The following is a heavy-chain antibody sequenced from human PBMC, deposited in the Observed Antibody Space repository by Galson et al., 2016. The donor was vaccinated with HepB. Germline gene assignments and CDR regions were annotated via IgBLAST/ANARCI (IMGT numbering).Heavy chain of an antibody. CDR2: INPLFKTS. V-gene: IGHV1-69*13. Sequence: SVKVSCKASGGTFNSDGVSWVRQAPGQGLEWMGGINPLFKTSGHAQKFQGRVTISAEESTTTAYMELRSLRSEDTALYYCARDPQGYYDDSSGYYDAFDMWGQGTMVIVSS. J-gene: IGHJ3*02. D-gene: IGHD3-22*01. CDR1: GGTFNSDG. CDR3: ARDPQGYYDDSSGYYDAFDM.